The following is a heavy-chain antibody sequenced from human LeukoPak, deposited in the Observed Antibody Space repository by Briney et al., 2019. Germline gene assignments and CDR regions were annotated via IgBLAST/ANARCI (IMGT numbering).Heavy chain of an antibody. Sequence: GGSLRLSCLISGFTFSNYWMNWVRQAPGKGLEWVANIKKDGSDKFYVDSVKGRFTISRDNAKSSLFLQMSSLRVEDTAVYYCATDPAGIGSESYWGQGALVTVSS. J-gene: IGHJ4*02. CDR1: GFTFSNYW. CDR3: ATDPAGIGSESY. D-gene: IGHD1-14*01. CDR2: IKKDGSDK. V-gene: IGHV3-7*01.